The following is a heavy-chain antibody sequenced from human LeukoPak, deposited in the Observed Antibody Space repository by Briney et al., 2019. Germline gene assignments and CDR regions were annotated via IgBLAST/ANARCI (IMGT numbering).Heavy chain of an antibody. Sequence: PGGSLRLSCAGSGFTFGRNAMSWVRQAPGKGLEWVSAISGTGASTYYADSVKGRFTIARDNSKNTLYLQMSSLRAEDTAVYYCATRSGFSSRPIDYWGQGTLVTVSS. J-gene: IGHJ4*02. D-gene: IGHD6-13*01. CDR1: GFTFGRNA. V-gene: IGHV3-23*01. CDR2: ISGTGAST. CDR3: ATRSGFSSRPIDY.